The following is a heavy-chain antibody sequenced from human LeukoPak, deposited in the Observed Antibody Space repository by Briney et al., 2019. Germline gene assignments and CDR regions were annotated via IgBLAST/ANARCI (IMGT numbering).Heavy chain of an antibody. J-gene: IGHJ4*02. Sequence: GGSLRLSCAASGFTFSSYGMHWVRQAPGKGLEWVAFIRQDGNNKYYADSVKGRFTISRDNSKNTLYLQMNSLRAEDTALYYCAKDGSLYSSSWYLDYWGQGTLVTVSS. V-gene: IGHV3-30*02. CDR2: IRQDGNNK. D-gene: IGHD6-13*01. CDR3: AKDGSLYSSSWYLDY. CDR1: GFTFSSYG.